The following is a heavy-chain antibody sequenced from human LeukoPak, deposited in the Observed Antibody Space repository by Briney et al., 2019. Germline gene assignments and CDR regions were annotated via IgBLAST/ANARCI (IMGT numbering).Heavy chain of an antibody. Sequence: PGGSLRLSCAASGFTFSSYAMSWVRQAPGKGLYWVSAISGSGTGTYYADSVKGRFTISRDNSKYTLYLQMNSLRAEDTAVYYCAKEGGTGTRFDYWGQGTLVTVSS. CDR1: GFTFSSYA. J-gene: IGHJ4*02. CDR3: AKEGGTGTRFDY. V-gene: IGHV3-23*01. D-gene: IGHD1-7*01. CDR2: ISGSGTGT.